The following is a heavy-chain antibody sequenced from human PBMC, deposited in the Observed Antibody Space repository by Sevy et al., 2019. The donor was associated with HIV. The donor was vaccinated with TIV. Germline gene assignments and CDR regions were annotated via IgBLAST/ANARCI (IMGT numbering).Heavy chain of an antibody. CDR3: VRDRTCGEGCYYFDY. CDR1: GFTFTNYD. Sequence: GGSLRLSCAASGFTFTNYDMHWVRQAPGRGLDWVAVISHDERYKNYAESVKVRFTISRDNFKNTLFLQMNSLTAEDAGLYYCVRDRTCGEGCYYFDYWGRGALVTVSS. CDR2: ISHDERYK. D-gene: IGHD2-21*02. V-gene: IGHV3-30*04. J-gene: IGHJ4*02.